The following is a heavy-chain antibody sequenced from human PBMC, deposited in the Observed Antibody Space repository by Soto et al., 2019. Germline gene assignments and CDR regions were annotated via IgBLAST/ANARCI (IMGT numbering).Heavy chain of an antibody. Sequence: EVQLVESGGGVVRPGGSLRLSCAASGFTFDDHGMSWVRQAPGKGLEWVSGINWNGGSTGYADSVKGRFTISRDNAKNSLYLQMNSLRAEDTAFYYFAREGYFDWLSSLDYWGQGTLVTVSS. J-gene: IGHJ4*02. V-gene: IGHV3-20*04. CDR1: GFTFDDHG. CDR3: AREGYFDWLSSLDY. D-gene: IGHD3-9*01. CDR2: INWNGGST.